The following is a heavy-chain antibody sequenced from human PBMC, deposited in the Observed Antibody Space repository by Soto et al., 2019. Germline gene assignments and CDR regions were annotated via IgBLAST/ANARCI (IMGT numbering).Heavy chain of an antibody. CDR2: IYYSGST. Sequence: SETLSLTCTVSGGSISSGGYYWSWIRQHPGKGLEWIGYIYYSGSTYYNPSLKSRVTISVDTSKNQFSLKLSSVTAADTAVYYCARDRGNYGAAFFDYWGQGTLVTVSS. CDR3: ARDRGNYGAAFFDY. V-gene: IGHV4-31*03. D-gene: IGHD4-17*01. J-gene: IGHJ4*02. CDR1: GGSISSGGYY.